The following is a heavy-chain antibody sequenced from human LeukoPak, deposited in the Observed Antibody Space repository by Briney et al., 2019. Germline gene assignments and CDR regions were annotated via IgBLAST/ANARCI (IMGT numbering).Heavy chain of an antibody. D-gene: IGHD2-15*01. Sequence: GGSLRLSCAASGFNFSDYYMSWIRQAPGKGLEWVSYISSSSSYTNYADSVKGRFTISRDNAKNSLYLQMNSLRAEDTAVYYCSRLYCSGGSCYGHFDYWGQGTLVTVSS. V-gene: IGHV3-11*03. CDR1: GFNFSDYY. CDR3: SRLYCSGGSCYGHFDY. J-gene: IGHJ4*02. CDR2: ISSSSSYT.